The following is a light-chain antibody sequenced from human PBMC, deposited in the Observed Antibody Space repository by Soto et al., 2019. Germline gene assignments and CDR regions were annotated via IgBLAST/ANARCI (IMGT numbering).Light chain of an antibody. J-gene: IGKJ1*01. CDR2: HAS. V-gene: IGKV1-5*01. CDR1: QTINNW. Sequence: DIQMTQSPSTLSASIGDRVTITCRASQTINNWLAWYQQKPGKAPNLLIYHASNLETGVPSRFSGSAFGTEFTLTISSPQPDDFANYYCQHYNSYPWTFGQGTKVEIK. CDR3: QHYNSYPWT.